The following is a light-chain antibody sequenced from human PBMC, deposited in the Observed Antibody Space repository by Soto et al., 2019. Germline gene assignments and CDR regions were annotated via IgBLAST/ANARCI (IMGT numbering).Light chain of an antibody. CDR1: SSDVGSFNL. CDR3: SSYAGSNKLV. Sequence: QSALTQPASVSGSPGQSITISCTGTSSDVGSFNLVSWYQQHPGQAPKLIIYDDIKRPSGVSNRFSGSKSANTASLTISGLQAEDEADYHCSSYAGSNKLVFGGGTQLTVL. V-gene: IGLV2-14*02. J-gene: IGLJ2*01. CDR2: DDI.